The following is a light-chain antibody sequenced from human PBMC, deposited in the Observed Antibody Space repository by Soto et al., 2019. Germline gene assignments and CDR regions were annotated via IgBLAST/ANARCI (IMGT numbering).Light chain of an antibody. CDR1: QTISTW. CDR2: DAS. V-gene: IGKV1-5*01. CDR3: QQYHSYWT. Sequence: GDRVSISFRARQTISTWMAWYQQKPGKAPKLLVYDASTLQSGVASRFSGSGSGTEFTLIISGLQPDDFSTYYCQQYHSYWTSCQGT. J-gene: IGKJ1*01.